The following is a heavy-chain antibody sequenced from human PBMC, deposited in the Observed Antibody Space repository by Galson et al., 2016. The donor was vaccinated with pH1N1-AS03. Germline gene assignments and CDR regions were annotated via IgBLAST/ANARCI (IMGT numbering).Heavy chain of an antibody. CDR3: ARSDGRGDNFGYMRWFDP. CDR1: GGSITSSNW. J-gene: IGHJ5*02. CDR2: VYHSGTT. V-gene: IGHV4-4*02. D-gene: IGHD5-12*01. Sequence: LTCDVSGGSITSSNWWNWVRQPPGQGLEWIGEVYHSGTTNYNSSLKSRVTMSVNKSKNQFSLKLNSVTAADTAVYYCARSDGRGDNFGYMRWFDPWGQGTLVTVSS.